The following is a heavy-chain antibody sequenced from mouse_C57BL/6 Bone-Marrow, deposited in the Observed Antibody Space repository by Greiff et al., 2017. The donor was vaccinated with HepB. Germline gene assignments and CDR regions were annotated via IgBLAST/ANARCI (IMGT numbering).Heavy chain of an antibody. V-gene: IGHV1-15*01. CDR3: TRGDYSFDY. J-gene: IGHJ2*01. Sequence: VQLQQSGAELVRPGASVTLSCKASGYTFTDYEMHWVKQTPVHGLEWIGAIDPETGGTAYNQKFKGKAILTADKSSSTAYKELRSLTSEDSAVYYCTRGDYSFDYWGQGTTLTVSS. CDR2: IDPETGGT. CDR1: GYTFTDYE.